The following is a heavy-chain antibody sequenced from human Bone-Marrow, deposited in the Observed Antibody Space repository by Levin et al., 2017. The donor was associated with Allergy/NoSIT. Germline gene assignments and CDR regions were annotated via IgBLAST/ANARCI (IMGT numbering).Heavy chain of an antibody. D-gene: IGHD2-2*02. CDR2: INPYSGGT. Sequence: ASVKVSCKASGYTFTGYYIHWVRQAPGQGFEWMGWINPYSGGTNYEQKFHGRVTMTRDTSSSTAYMELSRLRSDDTAVYFCARDRSGIVPAAIRGRFDPWGQGTLVTVSS. J-gene: IGHJ5*02. V-gene: IGHV1-2*02. CDR1: GYTFTGYY. CDR3: ARDRSGIVPAAIRGRFDP.